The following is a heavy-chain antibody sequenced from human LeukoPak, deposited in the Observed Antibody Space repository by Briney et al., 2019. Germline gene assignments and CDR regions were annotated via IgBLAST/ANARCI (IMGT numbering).Heavy chain of an antibody. CDR1: GGSLSSGSYY. J-gene: IGHJ4*02. Sequence: SQTLSLTCTVSGGSLSSGSYYWSWIRQPPGKGLEWIGSIYYSGSTYYNPSLKSRVTISVDTSKNQFSLKLSSVTAADTAVYYCARHKVGATFFDYWGQGTLVTVSS. CDR2: IYYSGST. CDR3: ARHKVGATFFDY. V-gene: IGHV4-39*01. D-gene: IGHD1-26*01.